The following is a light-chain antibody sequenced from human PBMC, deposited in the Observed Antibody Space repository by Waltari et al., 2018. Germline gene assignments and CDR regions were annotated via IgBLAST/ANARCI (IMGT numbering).Light chain of an antibody. CDR3: MEALQSVT. J-gene: IGKJ5*01. CDR1: QSLLYSNGYNY. Sequence: DIVMTQSPLSLPVTPGEPASISCRSSQSLLYSNGYNYLDWYLQKPGQSPQILIYLGSNRASGVPDRFSGSGSGTDFTLKISRVEAEDAGVYYCMEALQSVTFGQGTRLEIK. V-gene: IGKV2-28*01. CDR2: LGS.